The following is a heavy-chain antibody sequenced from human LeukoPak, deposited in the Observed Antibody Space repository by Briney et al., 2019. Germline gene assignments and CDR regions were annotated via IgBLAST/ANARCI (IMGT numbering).Heavy chain of an antibody. CDR2: IYYSGST. Sequence: SETLSLTCSVSSSSISSYYWSWIRQPPGKGLEWIGYIYYSGSTNYNPSLKSRVTISVDTSKNQFSLKLSSVTAADTAVYYCARGGLDSSGWWFDPWGQGTLVTVSS. CDR3: ARGGLDSSGWWFDP. V-gene: IGHV4-59*01. D-gene: IGHD6-19*01. CDR1: SSSISSYY. J-gene: IGHJ5*02.